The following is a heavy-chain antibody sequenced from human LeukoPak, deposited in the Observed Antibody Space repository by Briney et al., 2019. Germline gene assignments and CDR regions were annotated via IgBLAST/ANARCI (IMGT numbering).Heavy chain of an antibody. CDR1: GFTFTSYA. V-gene: IGHV3-23*01. Sequence: GGSLRLSCAASGFTFTSYAMSWVRQAPGKGLEWVSAISGSGGSTYYADSVKGRFTISRDNSKNTLYLQMNSLRAEDTAVYYCARYSRPRGAHYYYYGMDVWGQGTTVTVSS. CDR3: ARYSRPRGAHYYYYGMDV. CDR2: ISGSGGST. D-gene: IGHD4-11*01. J-gene: IGHJ6*02.